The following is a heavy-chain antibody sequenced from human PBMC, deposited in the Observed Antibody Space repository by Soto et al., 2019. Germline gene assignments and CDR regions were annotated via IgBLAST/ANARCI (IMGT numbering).Heavy chain of an antibody. CDR1: GGSISSYY. D-gene: IGHD3-10*01. CDR2: IYDSGCT. Sequence: QVQLQESGPGLVKPSETLSLTCTVSGGSISSYYWSWIRQPPGKGLEWIGYIYDSGCTNYNPTLTSRVTISVDTAKNQFSLKLSSVTAADTAVYYCARLLWSRGDWFDPWGQGTLVTGSS. J-gene: IGHJ5*02. V-gene: IGHV4-59*08. CDR3: ARLLWSRGDWFDP.